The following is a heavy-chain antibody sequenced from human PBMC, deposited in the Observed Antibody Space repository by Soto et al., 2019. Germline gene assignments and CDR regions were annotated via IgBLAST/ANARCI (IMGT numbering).Heavy chain of an antibody. CDR1: GFTFSSHS. CDR3: ASRYCSSTSCPDYYYYMDV. D-gene: IGHD2-2*01. J-gene: IGHJ6*03. Sequence: PGGPLRLSSTASGFTFSSHSMNWVRQAPGKGLEWVSYISSSSSTIYYADSVKGRFTISRDNAKNSLYLQMNSLRAEDTAVYYCASRYCSSTSCPDYYYYMDVWGKGTTVTVSS. CDR2: ISSSSSTI. V-gene: IGHV3-48*01.